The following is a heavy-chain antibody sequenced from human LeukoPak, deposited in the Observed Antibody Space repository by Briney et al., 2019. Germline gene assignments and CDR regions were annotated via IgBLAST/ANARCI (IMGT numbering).Heavy chain of an antibody. D-gene: IGHD3-3*01. CDR1: GLTFSNAW. CDR3: TTDHRTIYGVVFPDY. J-gene: IGHJ4*02. Sequence: GGSLTLSCAASGLTFSNAWMSWVRQAPGKGLEWVGRINSNTNGGRAEYAAPVEGRFMISRDDSKSTLYLKMNSLKSEDTGVYHCTTDHRTIYGVVFPDYWGQGTLVTVSS. CDR2: INSNTNGGRA. V-gene: IGHV3-15*01.